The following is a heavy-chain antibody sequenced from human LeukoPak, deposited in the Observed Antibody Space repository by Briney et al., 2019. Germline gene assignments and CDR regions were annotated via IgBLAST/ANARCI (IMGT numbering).Heavy chain of an antibody. CDR1: GGTFSSYA. J-gene: IGHJ4*02. D-gene: IGHD5-12*01. V-gene: IGHV1-69*13. CDR2: IIPIFGTA. Sequence: SVKVSCKASGGTFSSYAISWVRQAPGQGLEWMGGIIPIFGTANYAQKFQGRVTITADESTSTAYMELSSLRSDDTAVYYCARDSSLLSGYGDWGQGTLVTVSS. CDR3: ARDSSLLSGYGD.